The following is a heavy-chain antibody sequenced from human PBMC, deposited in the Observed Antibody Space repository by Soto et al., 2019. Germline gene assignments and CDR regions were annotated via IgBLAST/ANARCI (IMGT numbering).Heavy chain of an antibody. J-gene: IGHJ5*02. D-gene: IGHD3-9*01. CDR3: AKAPNLVTHWFDP. Sequence: EVQLVESGGGLVQPGGSLRLSCAATGITFVEFAIHWVRQAPGKGLEWVSGINWNSGSIGYADSVKGRFTISRDNAKNSLYLHLNSLRAEDTALYYCAKAPNLVTHWFDPWGQGTLVTVSS. CDR2: INWNSGSI. V-gene: IGHV3-9*01. CDR1: GITFVEFA.